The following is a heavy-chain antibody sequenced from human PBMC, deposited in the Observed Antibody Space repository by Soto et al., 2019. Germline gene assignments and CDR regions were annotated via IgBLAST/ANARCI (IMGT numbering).Heavy chain of an antibody. D-gene: IGHD3-10*01. V-gene: IGHV1-18*04. J-gene: IGHJ6*02. Sequence: QVQLVQSGAEVKKPGASVKVSCKASGYTFTSYGISWVRQAPGQGLEWMGWISAYNGNTNYAQKLQGRVTMTTDTSTSTAYMELRSLRSDDTAVYYCARDPGITMVRGPTALHGMDVWGQGTTVTVSS. CDR3: ARDPGITMVRGPTALHGMDV. CDR2: ISAYNGNT. CDR1: GYTFTSYG.